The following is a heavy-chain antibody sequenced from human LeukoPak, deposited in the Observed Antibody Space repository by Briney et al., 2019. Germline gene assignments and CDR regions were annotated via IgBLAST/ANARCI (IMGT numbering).Heavy chain of an antibody. Sequence: GGSLRLSCAASGFTVSSNYMSWVRQAPGKGLEWVSVIYSGGSTYYADSVKGRFTISRDNSKNTLYLQMNSLRAEDTAVYYCARDSYYGSGSYYHHHDYWGQGTLVTVSS. CDR3: ARDSYYGSGSYYHHHDY. D-gene: IGHD3-10*01. J-gene: IGHJ4*02. CDR2: IYSGGST. CDR1: GFTVSSNY. V-gene: IGHV3-66*02.